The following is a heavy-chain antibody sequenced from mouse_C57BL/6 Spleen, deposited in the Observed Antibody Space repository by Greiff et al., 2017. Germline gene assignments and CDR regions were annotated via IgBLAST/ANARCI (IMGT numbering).Heavy chain of an antibody. D-gene: IGHD4-1*02. CDR2: ISSGGDYI. J-gene: IGHJ2*01. V-gene: IGHV5-9-1*02. CDR3: TRGPTGTFDS. Sequence: EVQVVESGEGLVKPGGSLKLSCAASGFTFSSYAMSWVRQTPEKRLEWVAYISSGGDYIYYADTVKGRFTISRDNARITLYLQMSSLKSEDTAMYYCTRGPTGTFDSWGQGTTLTVSS. CDR1: GFTFSSYA.